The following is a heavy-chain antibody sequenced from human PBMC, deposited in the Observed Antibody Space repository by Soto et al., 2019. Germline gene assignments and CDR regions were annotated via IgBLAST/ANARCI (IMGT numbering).Heavy chain of an antibody. D-gene: IGHD3-9*01. CDR2: ISGDGVTT. V-gene: IGHV3-74*01. J-gene: IGHJ4*02. CDR3: AREYYGLLTGYYTDY. CDR1: GFPFISSW. Sequence: EVQLVESGGDLVQRGGSLRLSCEASGFPFISSWMHWVRHPPGKGRAWVARISGDGVTTYYADSVTGRFTVSRDNAKNTLSLQISGLRAEDTAVYYCAREYYGLLTGYYTDYWGQGTLVSVSS.